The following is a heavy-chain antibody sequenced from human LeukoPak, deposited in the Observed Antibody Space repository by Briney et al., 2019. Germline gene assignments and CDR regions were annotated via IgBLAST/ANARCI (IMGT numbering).Heavy chain of an antibody. D-gene: IGHD3-16*01. V-gene: IGHV4-34*01. CDR3: ARGRFWGSPVLKY. Sequence: SETLSLTCAVYGGSFSGYYWSWIRQPPGKGLEWIGEIIHSGGTNYNPSLKSRLTISVDTSKNQFSLKLTSVTAADTAVYYCARGRFWGSPVLKYWGQGTLVTVSS. CDR1: GGSFSGYY. CDR2: IIHSGGT. J-gene: IGHJ1*01.